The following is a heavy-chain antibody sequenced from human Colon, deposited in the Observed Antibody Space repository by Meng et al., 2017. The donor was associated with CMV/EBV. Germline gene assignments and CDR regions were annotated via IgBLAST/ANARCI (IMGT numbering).Heavy chain of an antibody. D-gene: IGHD2/OR15-2a*01. CDR3: ARLRLRGTTVHPLDP. CDR2: IYPGDSDT. J-gene: IGHJ5*02. V-gene: IGHV5-51*01. CDR1: GYLFANYW. Sequence: GESLKISCQASGYLFANYWITWVRQMPGKGLEWMGVIYPGDSDTRYSPAFQGHVTFSADKSIDTAYLHWNSLKASDTAMYYCARLRLRGTTVHPLDPWGQGTLVTVSS.